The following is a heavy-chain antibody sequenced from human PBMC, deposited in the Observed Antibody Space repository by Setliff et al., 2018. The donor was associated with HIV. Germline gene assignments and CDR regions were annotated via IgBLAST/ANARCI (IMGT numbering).Heavy chain of an antibody. J-gene: IGHJ6*02. CDR3: ARDNLYYNLYDGSPVYGMDV. CDR1: GFTFRNYN. CDR2: ISIGSGAAI. V-gene: IGHV3-21*01. D-gene: IGHD3-3*01. Sequence: GGSLRLSCAASGFTFRNYNFNWVRQAPGGGLEWVSSISIGSGAAIYYAESVQGRFTVSRDNSKNSLYLQMNGLRVEDTGVYYCARDNLYYNLYDGSPVYGMDVWGQGTTVTVSS.